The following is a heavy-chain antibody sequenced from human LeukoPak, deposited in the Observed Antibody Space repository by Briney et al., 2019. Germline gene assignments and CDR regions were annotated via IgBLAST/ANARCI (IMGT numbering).Heavy chain of an antibody. D-gene: IGHD2-15*01. Sequence: ASVKVSCKASGYTFTSYDINWVRQAPGQGLEWMGWISAYNGNTNYAQKLQGRVTMTTDTSTSTAYMELRSLRSDDTAVYYCAREDIVYSWAWFDPWGQGTLVTVSS. CDR2: ISAYNGNT. CDR3: AREDIVYSWAWFDP. V-gene: IGHV1-18*01. J-gene: IGHJ5*02. CDR1: GYTFTSYD.